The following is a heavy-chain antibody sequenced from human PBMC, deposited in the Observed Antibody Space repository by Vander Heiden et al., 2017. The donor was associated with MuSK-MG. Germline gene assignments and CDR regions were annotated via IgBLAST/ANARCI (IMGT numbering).Heavy chain of an antibody. CDR2: ISSSSSYI. CDR1: GFPFSSYS. V-gene: IGHV3-21*01. J-gene: IGHJ4*02. Sequence: EVQLVESGGGLVKPGGSLRLSCAASGFPFSSYSMTWVRQAPGKWLEWVSSISSSSSYIYYADSVKGRFTISRDNAKNSLYLQMNSLRAEDTAVYDCASAGYVHGDYWAVDYWGQGTLVTVSS. CDR3: ASAGYVHGDYWAVDY. D-gene: IGHD4-17*01.